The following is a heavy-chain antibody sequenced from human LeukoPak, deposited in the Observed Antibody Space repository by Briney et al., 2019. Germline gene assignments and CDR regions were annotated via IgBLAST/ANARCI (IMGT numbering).Heavy chain of an antibody. V-gene: IGHV3-74*01. J-gene: IGHJ4*02. CDR2: INDGGTYT. CDR1: GFAFSEYW. CDR3: VREIKIMGFRAFDY. Sequence: PGGSLRLSCAGSGFAFSEYWMHWARQTPEKGRMWVSRINDGGTYTAYADSVKGRFAVSRDNAENTLYLQMDSLTVEDTGLYYCVREIKIMGFRAFDYWGQGTPVTVSS. D-gene: IGHD3-10*01.